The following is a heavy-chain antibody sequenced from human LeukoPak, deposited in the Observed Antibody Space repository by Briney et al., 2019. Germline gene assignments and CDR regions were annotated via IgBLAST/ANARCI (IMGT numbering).Heavy chain of an antibody. CDR3: EKEGEGDYGYFDY. D-gene: IGHD4-17*01. J-gene: IGHJ4*02. CDR1: GFTFSSYG. Sequence: GGSLRLSCAASGFTFSSYGMHWVRQAPGKGLEWVAAISYDGSNKNYADSVKGRFTISRDTSKNTVYLHLDSLRPEDTSLYYCEKEGEGDYGYFDYWGQGTLVTVSS. V-gene: IGHV3-30*18. CDR2: ISYDGSNK.